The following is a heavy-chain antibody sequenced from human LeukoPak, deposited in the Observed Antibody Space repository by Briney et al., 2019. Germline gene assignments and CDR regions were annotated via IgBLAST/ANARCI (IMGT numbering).Heavy chain of an antibody. V-gene: IGHV1-69*05. CDR2: IIPIFGTA. CDR1: GGTFSSYA. Sequence: ASVKVSCKASGGTFSSYAISWVRQAPGQGLEWMGGIIPIFGTANYAQKFQGRVTITRNTSISTAYMELSSLTSEDTAVYYCARGLGHARRYYFDYWGQGTLVTVSS. J-gene: IGHJ4*02. CDR3: ARGLGHARRYYFDY. D-gene: IGHD7-27*01.